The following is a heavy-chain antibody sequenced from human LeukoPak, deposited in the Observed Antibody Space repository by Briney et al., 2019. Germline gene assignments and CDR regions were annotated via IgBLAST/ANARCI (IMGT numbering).Heavy chain of an antibody. V-gene: IGHV3-53*01. D-gene: IGHD4/OR15-4a*01. J-gene: IGHJ4*02. CDR2: IYSDNT. CDR3: ARRAGAYSHPYDY. Sequence: PGGSLRLSCAASGFTFSSYEMNWVRQAPGKGLEWVSFIYSDNTHYSGSVKGRFTISRDNSKNTLYLQMNSLRAEDTAVYYCARRAGAYSHPYDYWGQGTLVTVSS. CDR1: GFTFSSYE.